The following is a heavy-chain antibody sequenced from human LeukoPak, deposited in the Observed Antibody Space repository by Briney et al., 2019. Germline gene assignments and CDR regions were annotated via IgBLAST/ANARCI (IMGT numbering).Heavy chain of an antibody. CDR2: IIPILGIA. V-gene: IGHV1-69*04. CDR1: GGTFSSYA. J-gene: IGHJ3*02. D-gene: IGHD3-10*01. CDR3: ARERYYGSGSYYNEHAFDI. Sequence: ASVKVSCKASGGTFSSYAISWVRQAPGQGLEWMGRIIPILGIANYAQKFQGRATITADKSTSTAYMELSSLRSEDTAVYYCARERYYGSGSYYNEHAFDIWGQGTMVTVSS.